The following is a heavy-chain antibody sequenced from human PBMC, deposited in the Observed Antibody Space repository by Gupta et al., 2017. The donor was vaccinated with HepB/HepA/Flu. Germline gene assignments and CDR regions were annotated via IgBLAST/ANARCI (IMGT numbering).Heavy chain of an antibody. J-gene: IGHJ4*02. Sequence: QLQLQESGPGLVKPSETLSLTCTVSGGSISSSNYYWGWFRQPPGKGLEWIGTIYYSGSTYDNPSLKSRVTISVDTSKNQFSLKLNSVTAADTAVFYCARLVDYYFDYWGQGTLVTVSS. V-gene: IGHV4-39*01. CDR2: IYYSGST. CDR3: ARLVDYYFDY. CDR1: GGSISSSNYY. D-gene: IGHD3-9*01.